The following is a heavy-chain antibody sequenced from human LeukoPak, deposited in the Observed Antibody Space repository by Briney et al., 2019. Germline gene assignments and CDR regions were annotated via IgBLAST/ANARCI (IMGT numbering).Heavy chain of an antibody. D-gene: IGHD2-8*01. CDR2: IIPIFGTA. Sequence: ASVKVSCKASGGTFSSYAISWVRQAPGQGLEWMGGIIPIFGTANYAQKFQGRVTITADKSTSTAYMELSGLRSEDTAVYYCARDCTNGVCLGDYYGMDVWGQGTTVTVSS. CDR3: ARDCTNGVCLGDYYGMDV. V-gene: IGHV1-69*06. CDR1: GGTFSSYA. J-gene: IGHJ6*02.